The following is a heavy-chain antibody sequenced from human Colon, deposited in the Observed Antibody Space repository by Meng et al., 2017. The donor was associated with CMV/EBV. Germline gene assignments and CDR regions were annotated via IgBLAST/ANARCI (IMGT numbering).Heavy chain of an antibody. CDR1: VFSVGVYG. D-gene: IGHD1-26*01. J-gene: IGHJ4*02. CDR2: IYWNGGST. CDR3: ARVSVGGWELPYFDY. V-gene: IGHV3-20*03. Sequence: SVFSVGVYGRCVLRQAAGKVLWCVYGIYWNGGSTGYADSVKGRFTISRANAKNSLYLQMNSLRAEAMSLYSCARVSVGGWELPYFDYWGQGTLVTVSS.